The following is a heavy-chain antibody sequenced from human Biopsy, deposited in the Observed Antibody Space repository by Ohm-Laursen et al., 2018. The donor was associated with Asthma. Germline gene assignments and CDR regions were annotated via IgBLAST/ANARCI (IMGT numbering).Heavy chain of an antibody. CDR1: GFTFHNYV. V-gene: IGHV3-30-3*01. J-gene: IGHJ4*02. CDR3: ARGKTWGRSYYFDY. Sequence: SLRFSCAASGFTFHNYVMHWVRQAPGKGLEWVAGIFFDGSNKYYADSVKGRFTISRDNSKDTLYLQVNSLRGDDTAVYYCARGKTWGRSYYFDYWGQGTLVTVPS. D-gene: IGHD6-6*01. CDR2: IFFDGSNK.